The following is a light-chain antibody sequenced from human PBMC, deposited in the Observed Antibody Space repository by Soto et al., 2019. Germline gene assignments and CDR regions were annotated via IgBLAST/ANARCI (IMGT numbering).Light chain of an antibody. CDR3: QQYMSSVT. V-gene: IGKV3-20*01. J-gene: IGKJ1*01. CDR1: QSVDTTF. CDR2: GAS. Sequence: EIVLTQSPGSRSLSPGQRATLSCMASQSVDTTFFAWYQKKPGQAPRLLIYGASKRATGIPDRFSGSGSGTDFTLIISRLEPEDFAVYYCQQYMSSVTFGQGTKVEIK.